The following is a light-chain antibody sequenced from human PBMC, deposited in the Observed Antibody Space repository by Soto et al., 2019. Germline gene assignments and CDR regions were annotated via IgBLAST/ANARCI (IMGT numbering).Light chain of an antibody. CDR1: QYMTRTY. J-gene: IGKJ2*01. CDR2: AAS. CDR3: QQYDKAPQT. Sequence: EIVLTQSPGTLSLSPGDRATLSCRASQYMTRTYIAWYQQKPGQAPRLLIYAASNRATGIPDKFSGSGSGTDYSLTITRLEPEDSAVYYCQQYDKAPQTFGQGTKVEIK. V-gene: IGKV3-20*01.